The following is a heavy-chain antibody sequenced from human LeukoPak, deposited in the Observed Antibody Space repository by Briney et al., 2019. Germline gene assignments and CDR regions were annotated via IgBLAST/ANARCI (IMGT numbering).Heavy chain of an antibody. Sequence: GGSLRLSCAASGFTFSTSAMTWVRQAPGKGLEWVSGISGSGVTDYADSVKGRFTISRDNSKNTLYLQMNSLRAEDTAVYYCASPARYCSSTSCYRDAFDIWGQGTMVTVSS. J-gene: IGHJ3*02. CDR1: GFTFSTSA. D-gene: IGHD2-2*01. CDR3: ASPARYCSSTSCYRDAFDI. CDR2: ISGSGVT. V-gene: IGHV3-23*01.